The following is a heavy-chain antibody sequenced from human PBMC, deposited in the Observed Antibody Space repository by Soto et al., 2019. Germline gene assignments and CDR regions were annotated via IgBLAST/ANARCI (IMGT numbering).Heavy chain of an antibody. CDR3: SKEAPPRYSSGWFAWSLFDY. CDR1: GYTLSTYG. Sequence: ASVKVSCKASGYTLSTYGISWVRQAPGQGLEWMGWISAYNGDTNYAQKLRGRVTMTTDTSTNTAYMEVNSLRAEDTAVYYCSKEAPPRYSSGWFAWSLFDYWGQGTLVTVSS. D-gene: IGHD6-19*01. V-gene: IGHV1-18*01. CDR2: ISAYNGDT. J-gene: IGHJ4*02.